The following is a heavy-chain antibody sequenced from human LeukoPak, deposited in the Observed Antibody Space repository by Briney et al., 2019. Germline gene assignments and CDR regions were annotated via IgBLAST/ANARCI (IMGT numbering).Heavy chain of an antibody. Sequence: SVKVSCKASGGTFSSYAISWVRQAPGQGLEWMGRIIPIFGTANYAQKFQGRVTITTDESTSTAYMELSSLRSEDTAVYYCARDDCDSSGWYVGCHYSDYWGQGTLVTVSS. CDR2: IIPIFGTA. J-gene: IGHJ4*02. CDR3: ARDDCDSSGWYVGCHYSDY. V-gene: IGHV1-69*05. CDR1: GGTFSSYA. D-gene: IGHD6-19*01.